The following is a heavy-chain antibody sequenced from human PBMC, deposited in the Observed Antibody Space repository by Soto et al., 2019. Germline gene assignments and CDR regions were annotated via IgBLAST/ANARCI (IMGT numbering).Heavy chain of an antibody. CDR1: GFTFRNYV. CDR2: IFNSGDRT. CDR3: VKDEWTV. J-gene: IGHJ4*02. Sequence: EEQLLESGGGLVRPGGSLRLSCAASGFTFRNYVMNWVRQAPGKGLEWVSAIFNSGDRTYYADSVKGRFTISRDNSKNTLYLQMDSLRAGDTAVYYCVKDEWTVWDQGTLVTVSS. V-gene: IGHV3-23*01. D-gene: IGHD2-21*02.